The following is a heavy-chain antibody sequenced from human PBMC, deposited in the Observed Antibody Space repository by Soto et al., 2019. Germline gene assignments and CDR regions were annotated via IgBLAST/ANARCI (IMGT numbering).Heavy chain of an antibody. CDR2: ISGSGGST. J-gene: IGHJ4*02. D-gene: IGHD2-2*01. V-gene: IGHV3-23*01. CDR1: GFTFSSYA. CDR3: AKDWVVVPAAADY. Sequence: EVQLLESGGGLVQPGGSLRLSCAASGFTFSSYAMSWVRQAPGEGLEWVSAISGSGGSTYYADSVKGRLTISRDNSKNTLYLQMNSLRAEDTAVSYCAKDWVVVPAAADYWGQGTLVTVSS.